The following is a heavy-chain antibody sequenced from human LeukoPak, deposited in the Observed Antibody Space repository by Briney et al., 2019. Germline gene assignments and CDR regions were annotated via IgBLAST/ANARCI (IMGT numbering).Heavy chain of an antibody. D-gene: IGHD2-15*01. CDR2: INPSGGST. CDR3: ARVRGVVVVAANDAFDI. V-gene: IGHV1-46*01. CDR1: GYTFTSYY. J-gene: IGHJ3*02. Sequence: ASEKVSCKASGYTFTSYYMHWVRQAPGQGLEWMGIINPSGGSTSYAQKFQGRVTMTRDTSTSTVYMELSSLRSEDTAVYYCARVRGVVVVAANDAFDIWGQGTMVTVSS.